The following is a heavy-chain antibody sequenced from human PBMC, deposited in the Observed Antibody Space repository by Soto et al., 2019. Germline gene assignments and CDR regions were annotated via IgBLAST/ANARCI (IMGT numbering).Heavy chain of an antibody. D-gene: IGHD3-10*01. Sequence: QVQLVQSGAEVKKPGASVKVSCKASGYTFTDYYMHWVRQAPGQGLEWMGWINPNSGGTNYAQKFQGWVTMTRDTSISTAYMELSRLRSDDTAVYYCARDLYSVVGSGSYQYYYGMDVWGQGTTVTVSS. J-gene: IGHJ6*02. CDR3: ARDLYSVVGSGSYQYYYGMDV. V-gene: IGHV1-2*04. CDR2: INPNSGGT. CDR1: GYTFTDYY.